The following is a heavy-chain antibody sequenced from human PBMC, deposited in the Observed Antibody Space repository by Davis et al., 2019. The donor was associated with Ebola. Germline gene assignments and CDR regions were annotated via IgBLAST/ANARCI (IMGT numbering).Heavy chain of an antibody. Sequence: ASVKVSCKASGYTFISYGVSWVRQAPGQGLEWMGWISTFNGNTHYAQKFQGRVTMTRDTSTSTVYMELSSLRSEDTAVYYCATPMGRGYIDYWGQGTLVTVSS. J-gene: IGHJ4*02. V-gene: IGHV1-18*01. CDR2: ISTFNGNT. CDR1: GYTFISYG. CDR3: ATPMGRGYIDY. D-gene: IGHD3-10*01.